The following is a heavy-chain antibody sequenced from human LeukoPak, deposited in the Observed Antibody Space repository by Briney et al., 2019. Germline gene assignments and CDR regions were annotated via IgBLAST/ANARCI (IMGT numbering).Heavy chain of an antibody. V-gene: IGHV3-9*01. Sequence: GGSLRLSCAASGFTFDDYAMHWVRQAPGKGLEWVSGISWNSGSIGYADSAKGRFTISRDNAKNPLYLQMNSLRAEDTALYYCAKDIGRLPKEYFDYWGQGTLVTVSS. CDR3: AKDIGRLPKEYFDY. CDR2: ISWNSGSI. D-gene: IGHD6-25*01. CDR1: GFTFDDYA. J-gene: IGHJ4*02.